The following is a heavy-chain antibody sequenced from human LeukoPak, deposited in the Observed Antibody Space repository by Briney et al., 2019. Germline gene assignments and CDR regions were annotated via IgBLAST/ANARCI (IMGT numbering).Heavy chain of an antibody. CDR1: GGSISSGGYY. J-gene: IGHJ6*02. V-gene: IGHV4-30-4*08. CDR3: ARGLYYDFWSGSHYGMDV. D-gene: IGHD3-3*01. CDR2: IYYSGST. Sequence: SETLSLTCTVSGGSISSGGYYWSWIRQHPGKGLEWIGYIYYSGSTYYNPSLKSRVTISVDTSKNQFSLKLSSVTAADTAVYYCARGLYYDFWSGSHYGMDVWGQGTTVTVSS.